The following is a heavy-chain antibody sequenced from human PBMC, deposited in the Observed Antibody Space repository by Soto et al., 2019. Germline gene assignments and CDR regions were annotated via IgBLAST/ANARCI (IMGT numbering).Heavy chain of an antibody. J-gene: IGHJ4*02. CDR3: ARARISRGSRFDY. CDR2: INPNSGGT. CDR1: GYTFTGYY. V-gene: IGHV1-2*02. Sequence: ASVKVSCKASGYTFTGYYMHWVRQAPGQGLEWMGWINPNSGGTNYAQKFQGRVTMTRDTSFSTAYMELSRLRSDDTAVYYCARARISRGSRFDYWGQGTLVTVSS. D-gene: IGHD3-10*01.